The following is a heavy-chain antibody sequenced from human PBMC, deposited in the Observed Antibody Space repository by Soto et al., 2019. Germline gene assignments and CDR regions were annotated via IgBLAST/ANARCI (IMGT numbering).Heavy chain of an antibody. CDR2: ISYDGSNK. Sequence: QVQLVESGGGVVQPGRSLRLSCAASGFTFSSYAMHWVRQAPGKGLEWVAVISYDGSNKYYADSVKGRFTISRDNSKNTLYLQMNSLRAEDTAVYYCARVSSGWYPNAFDIWGQGTMVTVSS. V-gene: IGHV3-30-3*01. J-gene: IGHJ3*02. CDR1: GFTFSSYA. CDR3: ARVSSGWYPNAFDI. D-gene: IGHD6-19*01.